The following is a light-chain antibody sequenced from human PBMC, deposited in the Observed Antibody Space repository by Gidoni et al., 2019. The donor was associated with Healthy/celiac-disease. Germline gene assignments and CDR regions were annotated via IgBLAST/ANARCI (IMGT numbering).Light chain of an antibody. CDR2: DAS. V-gene: IGKV3-11*01. Sequence: EIVLTQSPAPLSLSPGERAPLSCRARQSVSSYLAWYQQKPGQAPRLLIYDASNRATGIPARFSGSGSGTDFTLTISSLEPEDVAVYYCQQRSNWPPRLTFGGGTKVEIK. CDR1: QSVSSY. J-gene: IGKJ4*01. CDR3: QQRSNWPPRLT.